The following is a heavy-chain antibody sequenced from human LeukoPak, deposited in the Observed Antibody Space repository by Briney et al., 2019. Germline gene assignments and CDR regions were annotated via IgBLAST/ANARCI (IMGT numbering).Heavy chain of an antibody. CDR2: IYHTGGT. Sequence: SETLSLTCTVSGGSMKSYYWSWIRQPPGKGLEWIGYIYHTGGTNYSPSLKSRITISVDTSENTFSLKLRSVTAADTAVYYCASLSVTGTPDDYWGRGTLVSVSS. J-gene: IGHJ4*02. D-gene: IGHD6-19*01. CDR3: ASLSVTGTPDDY. CDR1: GGSMKSYY. V-gene: IGHV4-59*01.